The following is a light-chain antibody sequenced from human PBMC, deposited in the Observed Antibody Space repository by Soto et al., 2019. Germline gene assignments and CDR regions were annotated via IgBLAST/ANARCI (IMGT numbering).Light chain of an antibody. Sequence: QSALTQPASVNRSPGQSITITSTGTSSDVVGYNYVSWYQHHPGKAPKLMIYDVSNRPSGVSNRFSGSKSGNTASLTISGLQPEDEADYYCCSYTTSNTRQIVFGTGPKVTVL. CDR1: SSDVVGYNY. V-gene: IGLV2-14*03. CDR2: DVS. J-gene: IGLJ1*01. CDR3: CSYTTSNTRQIV.